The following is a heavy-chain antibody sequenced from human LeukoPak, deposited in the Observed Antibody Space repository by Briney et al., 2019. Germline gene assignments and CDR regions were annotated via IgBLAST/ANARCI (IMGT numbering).Heavy chain of an antibody. D-gene: IGHD3-10*01. Sequence: PSETLSLTCAVSGGSISSSNWWSWVRQPPGKGLEWIGEIYHSGSTNYNPSLKSRVTISVDKSKNQFSLKLSSVTAADTAVYYCARSVARGVLEVAFDYWGQGTLVTVSS. CDR1: GGSISSSNW. V-gene: IGHV4-4*02. CDR2: IYHSGST. CDR3: ARSVARGVLEVAFDY. J-gene: IGHJ4*02.